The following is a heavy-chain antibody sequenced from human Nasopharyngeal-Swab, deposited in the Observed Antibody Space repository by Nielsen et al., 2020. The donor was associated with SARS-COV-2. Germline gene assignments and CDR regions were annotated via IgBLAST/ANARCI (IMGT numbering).Heavy chain of an antibody. D-gene: IGHD3-16*02. CDR3: AREVINQAVSDAFDF. V-gene: IGHV4-31*02. CDR1: GGSISSDNYF. CDR2: IRYTGKT. J-gene: IGHJ3*01. Sequence: SCTVSGGSISSDNYFWSWIRQRPGKGLEWIGYIRYTGKTYYNPSLESRLTISLDTSRNQFSLMLRSVTAADTAVYYCAREVINQAVSDAFDFWGQGTMVTVSS.